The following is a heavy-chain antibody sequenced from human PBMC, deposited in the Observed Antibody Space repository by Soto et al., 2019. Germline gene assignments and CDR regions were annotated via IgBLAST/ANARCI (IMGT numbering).Heavy chain of an antibody. CDR3: ARGVGEISYGSVYYYYYMDV. CDR2: IYYSGST. V-gene: IGHV4-59*01. D-gene: IGHD3-10*01. J-gene: IGHJ6*03. CDR1: GGSISSYY. Sequence: QVQLQESGPGLVKPSETLSLTCTVSGGSISSYYWSWIRQPPGKGLEWIGYIYYSGSTNYNPSLKSRVTISVDTSKNQFSRKLSSVTAADTAVYYCARGVGEISYGSVYYYYYMDVWGKGTTVTVSS.